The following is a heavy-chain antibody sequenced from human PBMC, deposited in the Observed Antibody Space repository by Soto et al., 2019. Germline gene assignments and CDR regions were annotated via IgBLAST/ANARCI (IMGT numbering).Heavy chain of an antibody. D-gene: IGHD1-1*01. V-gene: IGHV5-51*01. CDR1: GYRFTSYW. CDR3: ARPATGTRRNAFDI. Sequence: GESLKISCQCSGYRFTSYWIVWVRQMPGKGLEWMGIIYPGDSDTRYSPSFQGQVTISADKSISTAYLQWSSLRASDTAMYYCARPATGTRRNAFDIWGQGTMVTVSS. J-gene: IGHJ3*02. CDR2: IYPGDSDT.